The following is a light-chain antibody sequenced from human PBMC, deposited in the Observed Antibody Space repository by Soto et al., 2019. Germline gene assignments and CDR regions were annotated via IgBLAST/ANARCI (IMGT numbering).Light chain of an antibody. J-gene: IGKJ2*01. V-gene: IGKV2-28*01. Sequence: DIVLTQSPLSLPVTPGEPASISCTSSQSLLHSNGYLCLDWYVQKPGQPPQLLIFLVSNRAPGVPDRFSGSGSGTHFTLEISRVEAEDVGVYYCMQALQPLYTFGQGTKLDIK. CDR1: QSLLHSNGYLC. CDR2: LVS. CDR3: MQALQPLYT.